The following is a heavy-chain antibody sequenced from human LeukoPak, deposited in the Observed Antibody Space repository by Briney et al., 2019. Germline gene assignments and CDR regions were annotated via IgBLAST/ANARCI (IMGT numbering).Heavy chain of an antibody. D-gene: IGHD3-10*01. CDR2: IIPIFGTA. J-gene: IGHJ3*02. CDR3: SMVRGGGAFDI. CDR1: GSTFSSYY. Sequence: SVKVSCKASGSTFSSYYMHWVRQAPGQGLEWMGGIIPIFGTANYAQKFQGRVTITADKSTSTAYMELSSLRSEDTAVYYCSMVRGGGAFDIWGQGTMVTVSS. V-gene: IGHV1-69*06.